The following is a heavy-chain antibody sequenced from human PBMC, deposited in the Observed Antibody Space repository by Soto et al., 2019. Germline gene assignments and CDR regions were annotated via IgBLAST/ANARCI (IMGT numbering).Heavy chain of an antibody. V-gene: IGHV3-30-3*01. CDR3: SRVRVLYGDYDVGWFDP. D-gene: IGHD4-17*01. J-gene: IGHJ5*02. CDR2: ISYDGSNK. CDR1: GFTFSSYA. Sequence: QVQLVESGGGVVQPGRSLRLSCAASGFTFSSYAMHWVRQAPGKGLEWVAVISYDGSNKYYADSVKGRFTISRDNSKNPLSLQMNSLRAEDTAVYYCSRVRVLYGDYDVGWFDPWGQGTLVTVSS.